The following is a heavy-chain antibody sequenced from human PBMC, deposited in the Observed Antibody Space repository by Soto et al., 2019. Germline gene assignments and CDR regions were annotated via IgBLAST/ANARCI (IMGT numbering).Heavy chain of an antibody. V-gene: IGHV3-11*01. CDR1: GFTFSDYY. CDR2: ISSSGSTI. Sequence: GGSLRLSCAASGFTFSDYYMSWIRQAPGKGLEWVSYISSSGSTIYYADSVKGRFTISRDNAKNSLYLQMNSLRAEDTAVYYCSTWIHPYYYYMDVWGKGTTVTVSS. J-gene: IGHJ6*03. D-gene: IGHD5-18*01. CDR3: STWIHPYYYYMDV.